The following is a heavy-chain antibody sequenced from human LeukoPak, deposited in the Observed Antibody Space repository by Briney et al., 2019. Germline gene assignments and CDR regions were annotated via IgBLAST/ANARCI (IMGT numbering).Heavy chain of an antibody. D-gene: IGHD6-13*01. J-gene: IGHJ4*02. CDR1: GFTFDDYA. CDR3: AKNRVGAAAGIFDY. Sequence: PGGSLRLSCAASGFTFDDYAMHWVRQAPGPGLEWFSGISWNSGSIGYADSVKGRFTISRDNAKNSLYLQMNSLRAEDTALYYCAKNRVGAAAGIFDYWGQGTLVTVSS. CDR2: ISWNSGSI. V-gene: IGHV3-9*01.